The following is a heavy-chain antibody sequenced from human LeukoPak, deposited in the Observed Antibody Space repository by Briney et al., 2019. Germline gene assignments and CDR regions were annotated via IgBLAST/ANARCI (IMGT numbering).Heavy chain of an antibody. CDR3: AKDHDDILTGSDYFDY. D-gene: IGHD3-9*01. CDR1: GGSISSSSYY. CDR2: IYYSGST. Sequence: SETLSLTCTVSGGSISSSSYYWGWIRQPPGKGLEWIGSIYYSGSTYYNPSLKSRVTISVDTSKNQFSLKLSSVTAADTAVYYCAKDHDDILTGSDYFDYWGQGTLVTVSS. J-gene: IGHJ4*02. V-gene: IGHV4-39*07.